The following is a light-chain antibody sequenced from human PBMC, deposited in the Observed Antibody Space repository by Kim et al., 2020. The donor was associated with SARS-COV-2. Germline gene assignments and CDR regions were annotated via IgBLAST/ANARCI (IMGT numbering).Light chain of an antibody. Sequence: VAVGQTFRSTCQGDSLRSYYATWYQQKPGQAPILVIYGKNNRPSGIPDRFSGSSSGNTASLTITGTQAGDEADYYCNSRDSNDNVVFGGGTQLTVL. CDR2: GKN. V-gene: IGLV3-19*01. CDR3: NSRDSNDNVV. J-gene: IGLJ2*01. CDR1: SLRSYY.